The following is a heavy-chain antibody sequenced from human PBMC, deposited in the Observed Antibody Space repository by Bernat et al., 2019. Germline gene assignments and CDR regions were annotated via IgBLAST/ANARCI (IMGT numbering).Heavy chain of an antibody. CDR2: ISYDGSNK. J-gene: IGHJ4*02. CDR3: AKSYGSGSYYFGY. V-gene: IGHV3-30*18. CDR1: GFTFSSYG. Sequence: QVQLVESGGGVVQPGRSLRLSCAASGFTFSSYGMHWVRQAPGKGLEWVAVISYDGSNKYYADSVKGRFTISRDNSKNTLYLQMNSLRAEDTAVYYCAKSYGSGSYYFGYWGQGTLVTVSS. D-gene: IGHD3-10*01.